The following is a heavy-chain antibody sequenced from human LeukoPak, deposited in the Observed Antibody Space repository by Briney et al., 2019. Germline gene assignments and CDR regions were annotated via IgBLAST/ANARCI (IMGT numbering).Heavy chain of an antibody. J-gene: IGHJ4*02. Sequence: GGSLRLSCAASGFTFSSYAMHWVRQAPGKGLEWVAVISYDGSNKYYADSVKGRFTISRDNSKNTLYLQMNSLRAEDTAVYYCARDLSLGRDGYNYDYFDYWGQGTLVTVSS. CDR2: ISYDGSNK. CDR1: GFTFSSYA. CDR3: ARDLSLGRDGYNYDYFDY. V-gene: IGHV3-30-3*01. D-gene: IGHD5-24*01.